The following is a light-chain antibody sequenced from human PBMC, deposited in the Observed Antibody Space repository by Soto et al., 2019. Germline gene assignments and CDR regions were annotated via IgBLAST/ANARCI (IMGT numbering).Light chain of an antibody. CDR1: QYINTR. Sequence: EIVLTQSPSTLSSFPGYRATLSCRASQYINTRLAWYQHRPGQAPRLLIYGASTRATGIPARFSGSGSGTEFTLSIGSLQSEDFAVYYCQQYNDWPPTFGQGTKVDIK. CDR3: QQYNDWPPT. J-gene: IGKJ1*01. V-gene: IGKV3-15*01. CDR2: GAS.